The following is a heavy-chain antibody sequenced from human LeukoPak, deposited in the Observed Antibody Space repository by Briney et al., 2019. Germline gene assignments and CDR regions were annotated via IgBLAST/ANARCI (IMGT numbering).Heavy chain of an antibody. CDR3: AREGGDYGDYVLDY. V-gene: IGHV4-30-2*01. CDR1: GGSISSGGYS. Sequence: SETLSLTCAVSGGSISSGGYSWSWIRQPPGKGLEWLGYIYHSGSTYYNPSLKSRVTISVDRSKNQFSLKLSSVTAADTAVYYCAREGGDYGDYVLDYWGQGTLVAVSS. D-gene: IGHD4-17*01. J-gene: IGHJ4*02. CDR2: IYHSGST.